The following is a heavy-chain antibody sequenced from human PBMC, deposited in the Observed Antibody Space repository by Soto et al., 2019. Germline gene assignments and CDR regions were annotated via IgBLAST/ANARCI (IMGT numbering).Heavy chain of an antibody. J-gene: IGHJ6*03. CDR3: TRSAYMDV. CDR1: GFTFSSYS. D-gene: IGHD2-2*01. Sequence: GGSLRLSCAAFGFTFSSYSMNWVRPAPGKGLEWVSYISSGSSTIYYADSVKGRFTISRDNAKNSLYLQMDSLRAEDTAVYYATRSAYMDVWGTGTTVTVSS. V-gene: IGHV3-48*01. CDR2: ISSGSSTI.